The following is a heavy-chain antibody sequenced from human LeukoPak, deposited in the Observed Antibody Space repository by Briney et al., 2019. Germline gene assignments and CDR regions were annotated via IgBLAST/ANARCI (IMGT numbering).Heavy chain of an antibody. Sequence: GGSLRLSCAASGFTFSTFNMNWVRQAPGKGLEWVSFISRDSTYKYYADSVKGRFTTSRDDANNTLYLQMNSLRAEDTAVYYCARPSSGNYARSESWGQGTLVTVSS. D-gene: IGHD1-26*01. V-gene: IGHV3-21*05. CDR2: ISRDSTYK. J-gene: IGHJ5*02. CDR1: GFTFSTFN. CDR3: ARPSSGNYARSES.